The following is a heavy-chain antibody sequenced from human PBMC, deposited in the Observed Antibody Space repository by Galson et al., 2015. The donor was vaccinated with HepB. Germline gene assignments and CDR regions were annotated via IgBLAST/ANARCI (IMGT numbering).Heavy chain of an antibody. D-gene: IGHD6-13*01. CDR2: IRRNATHDAA. Sequence: SLRLSCAASGFTFSGSAIHWVRQAPGRGLEWIGHIRRNATHDAALYVPSLKGRFTISRDDSKNMAYLHMRSLKTDDTAVYYCVRSEAFSGYSSRWGQGTLVTVSS. CDR1: GFTFSGSA. V-gene: IGHV3-73*01. J-gene: IGHJ4*02. CDR3: VRSEAFSGYSSR.